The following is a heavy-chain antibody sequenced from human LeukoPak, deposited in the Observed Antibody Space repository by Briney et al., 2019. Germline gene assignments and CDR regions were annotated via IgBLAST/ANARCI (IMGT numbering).Heavy chain of an antibody. Sequence: GGSLTLSCVASGFPFSPDWMSWVRQAPGKGLEWVSGINGGGTGTYYAYSVRGRVTISRDNSKNTLHLDMNSVRAEDTAIYYCAKAGAIKFDFWGQGILVTVSS. CDR2: INGGGTGT. CDR1: GFPFSPDW. V-gene: IGHV3-23*01. CDR3: AKAGAIKFDF. D-gene: IGHD1-26*01. J-gene: IGHJ4*02.